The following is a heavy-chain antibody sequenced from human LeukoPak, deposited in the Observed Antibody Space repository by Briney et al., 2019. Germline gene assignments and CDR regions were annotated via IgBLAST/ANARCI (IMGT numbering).Heavy chain of an antibody. CDR3: ARDEYYYDSSGYPTYFDY. J-gene: IGHJ4*02. V-gene: IGHV3-11*06. D-gene: IGHD3-22*01. Sequence: GGSLRLSCAASGFTFSDYYMSWIRQAPGKGLEWVSSISSSSSYIYYADSVKGRFTISRDNAKNSLYLQMNSLRAEDTAVYYCARDEYYYDSSGYPTYFDYWGQGTLVTVSS. CDR1: GFTFSDYY. CDR2: ISSSSSYI.